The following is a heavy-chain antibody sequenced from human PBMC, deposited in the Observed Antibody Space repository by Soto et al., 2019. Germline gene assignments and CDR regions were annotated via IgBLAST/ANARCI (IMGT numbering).Heavy chain of an antibody. CDR2: ITDSGTGT. CDR3: AKGLINGRWYAED. D-gene: IGHD6-13*01. CDR1: GFTFSSCV. J-gene: IGHJ4*02. V-gene: IGHV3-23*01. Sequence: EVHLLESGGGLVHPGESLRPSCGSSGFTFSSCVLTWVRQAPGKGLEWVSCITDSGTGTYYADSVKGRFTISRDNSKNTMYLQMNNLRAEDTGVYYCAKGLINGRWYAEDWGQGTLVTVSS.